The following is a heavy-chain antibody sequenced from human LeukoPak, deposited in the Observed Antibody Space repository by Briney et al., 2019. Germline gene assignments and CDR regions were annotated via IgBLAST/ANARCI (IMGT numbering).Heavy chain of an antibody. V-gene: IGHV3-20*04. CDR3: ARDYGNDFDY. J-gene: IGHJ4*02. CDR1: GFAFEHYV. D-gene: IGHD3-16*01. CDR2: ISGSGGST. Sequence: GGSLRLSCAASGFAFEHYVMSWVRQAPGKGLEWVSGISGSGGSTYYVDSVKGRFTISRDNAKNSLYLQMNSLRAEDTAVYYCARDYGNDFDYWGQGTLVTVSS.